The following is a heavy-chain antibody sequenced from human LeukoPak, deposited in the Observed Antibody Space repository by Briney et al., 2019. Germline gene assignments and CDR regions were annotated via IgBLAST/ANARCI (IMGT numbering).Heavy chain of an antibody. D-gene: IGHD5-12*01. CDR1: GFTFSSFW. J-gene: IGHJ3*02. CDR3: VRGTGYAVFDI. V-gene: IGHV3-74*01. CDR2: INSDGSST. Sequence: GGSLRLSSAVSGFTFSSFWMHWVRQPPGEGLVWVSRINSDGSSTTYADSVKGRFTISRDNAKNTLYLQMNSLRAEDTAVYYCVRGTGYAVFDIWGQGTMVTVSS.